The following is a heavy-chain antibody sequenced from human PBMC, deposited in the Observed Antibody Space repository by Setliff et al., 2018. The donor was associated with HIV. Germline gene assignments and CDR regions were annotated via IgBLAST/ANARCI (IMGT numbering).Heavy chain of an antibody. V-gene: IGHV4-39*07. D-gene: IGHD3-22*01. CDR2: VYFTGST. J-gene: IGHJ6*03. CDR3: ARETYYYDNPQYYYYYMDV. CDR1: GGSISPSSDY. Sequence: PSETLSLTCTVSGGSISPSSDYWGWICQPPGKGLEWIGSVYFTGSTNYNPSLKSRVTISVDTSKNQFSLKLYSVTAADTAVYYCARETYYYDNPQYYYYYMDVWGKGTTVTVSS.